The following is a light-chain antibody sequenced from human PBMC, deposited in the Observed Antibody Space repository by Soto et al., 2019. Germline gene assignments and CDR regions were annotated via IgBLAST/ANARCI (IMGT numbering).Light chain of an antibody. CDR3: QQYNNWRT. CDR2: GAS. J-gene: IGKJ1*01. CDR1: QSVSSN. Sequence: EIVMTQSPATLSVSPGERATLSCRASQSVSSNLAWYQQKPGQAPRLLIYGASTRATGIPARFSGSGPGTEFTLTISSLQSEDFAVYYCQQYNNWRTFGQGTKVDTK. V-gene: IGKV3-15*01.